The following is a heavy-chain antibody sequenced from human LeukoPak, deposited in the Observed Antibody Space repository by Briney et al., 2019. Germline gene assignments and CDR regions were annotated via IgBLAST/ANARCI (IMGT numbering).Heavy chain of an antibody. D-gene: IGHD5-24*01. CDR3: AASPRLQSHDY. CDR1: GFTFDDYG. CDR2: INWNGGST. V-gene: IGHV3-20*04. Sequence: RPGGSLRLSCAASGFTFDDYGMSWVRQAPGKGLEWVSGINWNGGSTGYADSVKGRFTISRDNAKNSLYLQMNSLRAEDTAVYYCAASPRLQSHDYWGQGTLVTVSS. J-gene: IGHJ4*02.